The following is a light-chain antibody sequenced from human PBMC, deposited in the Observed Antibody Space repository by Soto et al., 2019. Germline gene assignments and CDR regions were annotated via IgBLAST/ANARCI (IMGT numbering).Light chain of an antibody. Sequence: QMTQSPSTLSASVGDTVTITCRASQSISTWLAWYQQKPGKAPKLLIYKASTLESGVPSRFSGSGSGTEFTLTISSLQPDDFATYYCQQYNSCSTFGQGTKVEIK. CDR3: QQYNSCST. CDR1: QSISTW. CDR2: KAS. V-gene: IGKV1-5*03. J-gene: IGKJ1*01.